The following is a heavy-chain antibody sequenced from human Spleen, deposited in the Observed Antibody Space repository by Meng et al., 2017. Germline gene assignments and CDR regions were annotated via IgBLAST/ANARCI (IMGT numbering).Heavy chain of an antibody. CDR1: GYSISSGYY. Sequence: SDTLSLTCTVPGYSISSGYYWGWSRQPPGKGLEWIASIYHSGTTYYSPSLKSRVTISVDTSKNHFSLKLTSVAAADTAVYYCAGGAVVTLIFSHAMDVWGQGTTVTVSS. CDR3: AGGAVVTLIFSHAMDV. CDR2: IYHSGTT. J-gene: IGHJ6*02. V-gene: IGHV4-38-2*02. D-gene: IGHD2-21*02.